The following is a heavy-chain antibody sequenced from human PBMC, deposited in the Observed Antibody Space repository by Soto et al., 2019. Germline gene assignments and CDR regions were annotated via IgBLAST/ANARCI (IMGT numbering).Heavy chain of an antibody. V-gene: IGHV4-39*02. CDR3: ARTHPDYSGNSYVFDV. CDR2: IYYTGST. D-gene: IGHD4-4*01. CDR1: GGSIGSTSYY. J-gene: IGHJ3*01. Sequence: ASETLSLTCTVSGGSIGSTSYYWGWIRQPPGKGLEWIGSIYYTGSTYYNPSLKSRLTISVDRCKNLFSLNLNSVTAADTAVYYCARTHPDYSGNSYVFDVWGQATMVTVSS.